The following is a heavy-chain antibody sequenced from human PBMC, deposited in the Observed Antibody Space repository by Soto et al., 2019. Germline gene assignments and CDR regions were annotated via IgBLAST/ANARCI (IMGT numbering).Heavy chain of an antibody. J-gene: IGHJ4*02. CDR1: GFSFSNYW. Sequence: EVQLLESGGGLVQPGGSLRLSCAASGFSFSNYWMHWVRQDPGKGLVWVSRINYDGTSRSYVDSVEGRFTVSRDNAKNMLYLQMNSLRVEDTGLYYCASLISDYWGQGTPVTVSS. CDR3: ASLISDY. CDR2: INYDGTSR. V-gene: IGHV3-74*01. D-gene: IGHD2-8*01.